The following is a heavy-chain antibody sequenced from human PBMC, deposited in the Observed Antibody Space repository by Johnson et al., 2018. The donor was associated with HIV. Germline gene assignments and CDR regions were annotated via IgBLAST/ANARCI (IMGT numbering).Heavy chain of an antibody. CDR1: GFTFSSYP. D-gene: IGHD5-18*01. Sequence: QVQLVESGGGVVQPGRSLRLSCVASGFTFSSYPMHWVRQAPGKGLEWVAIISYDGGSKYYADSVKGRFTVSRDNSKNTLYLQINSLRPEDTAVYYCARLPSGYSRDDLDIWGQGTMVTVSS. V-gene: IGHV3-30*04. J-gene: IGHJ3*02. CDR2: ISYDGGSK. CDR3: ARLPSGYSRDDLDI.